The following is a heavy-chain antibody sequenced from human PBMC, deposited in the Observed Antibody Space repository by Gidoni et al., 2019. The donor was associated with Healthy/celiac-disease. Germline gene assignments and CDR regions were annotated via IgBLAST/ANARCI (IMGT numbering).Heavy chain of an antibody. J-gene: IGHJ3*02. Sequence: QLQLQESGPGLVKPSATLSLTCTVSGGSISSSSYYWGWIRQPPGKGLEWIGTIYYGGSTYYNPSLKSRVTISVDTSKNQFSLKLSSVTAADTAVYYCARGGATSDAFDIWGQGTLVTVSS. V-gene: IGHV4-39*01. CDR2: IYYGGST. D-gene: IGHD1-26*01. CDR3: ARGGATSDAFDI. CDR1: GGSISSSSYY.